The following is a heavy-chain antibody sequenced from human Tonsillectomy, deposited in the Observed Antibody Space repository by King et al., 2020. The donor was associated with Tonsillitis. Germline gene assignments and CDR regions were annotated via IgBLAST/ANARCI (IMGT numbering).Heavy chain of an antibody. Sequence: QLVQSGGGVVQPGRSLRLSGAASGFTFSNYAMHWVRQAPGKGLEWVAVISDDGSNKYYADSVKGRFTISRDNSKNTLYLQMNNLRAEDTAVYYCVRVGTSGSYGSWGHGTLVTVSS. CDR3: VRVGTSGSYGS. J-gene: IGHJ5*01. D-gene: IGHD1-26*01. CDR1: GFTFSNYA. CDR2: ISDDGSNK. V-gene: IGHV3-30-3*01.